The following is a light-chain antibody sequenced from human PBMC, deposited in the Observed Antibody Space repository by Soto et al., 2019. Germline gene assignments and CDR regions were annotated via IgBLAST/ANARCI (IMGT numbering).Light chain of an antibody. CDR3: QQRSNWPT. J-gene: IGKJ4*01. CDR2: DAS. V-gene: IGKV3-11*01. CDR1: QSVSSY. Sequence: EIVLTQSPATLSLSPGERATLSCRASQSVSSYLAWYQQKPGQAPRLLIYDASNRATGIPARFSGSGSGTDFTLTISRLEPEDFADYCCQQRSNWPTFGGGTKVEIK.